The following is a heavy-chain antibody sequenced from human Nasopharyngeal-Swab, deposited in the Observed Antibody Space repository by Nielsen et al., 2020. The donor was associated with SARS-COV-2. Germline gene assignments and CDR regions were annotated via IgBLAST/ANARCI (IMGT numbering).Heavy chain of an antibody. CDR3: ARERKNYYDSSGYYLEFYYYYYMDV. D-gene: IGHD3-22*01. V-gene: IGHV3-33*01. Sequence: GGSLRLSCAASGFTFSSYGMHWVRQAPGKGLEWVAVIWYDGSNKYYADSVKGRFTISRDNSKNSLYLQMNSLRAEDTAVYYCARERKNYYDSSGYYLEFYYYYYMDVWGKGTTVTVSS. CDR2: IWYDGSNK. CDR1: GFTFSSYG. J-gene: IGHJ6*03.